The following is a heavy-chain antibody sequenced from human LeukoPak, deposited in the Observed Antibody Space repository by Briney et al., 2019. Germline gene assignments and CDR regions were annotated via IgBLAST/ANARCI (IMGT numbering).Heavy chain of an antibody. V-gene: IGHV5-51*01. Sequence: GESLKISCKAFGYSFTSYWIGWVRQMPGKGLECMGIIYPDDSDTRYSPPFQGQVTISADKSINTAYLQWSSLKASDTAMYYCAPLKGGNVDYFAYWGQGTLVTVSS. CDR1: GYSFTSYW. CDR2: IYPDDSDT. J-gene: IGHJ4*02. CDR3: APLKGGNVDYFAY. D-gene: IGHD4-23*01.